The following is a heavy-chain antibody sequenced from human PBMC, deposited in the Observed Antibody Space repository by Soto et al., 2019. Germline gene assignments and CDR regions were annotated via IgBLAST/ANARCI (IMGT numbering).Heavy chain of an antibody. CDR2: IYWDDDK. J-gene: IGHJ4*02. CDR3: AHSLIPNWGSRGAFDY. CDR1: GFSLSTSGVG. Sequence: QITLKESGPTLVKPTQTLTLTCTFSGFSLSTSGVGVGWIRQPPGKALEWLALIYWDDDKGYSPSLKSRLTITKDTSKNQVVLTMTHMDPVDTATYYCAHSLIPNWGSRGAFDYWGQGTLVTVSS. D-gene: IGHD7-27*01. V-gene: IGHV2-5*02.